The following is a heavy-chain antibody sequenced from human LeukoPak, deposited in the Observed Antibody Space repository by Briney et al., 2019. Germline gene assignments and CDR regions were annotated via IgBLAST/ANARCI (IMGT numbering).Heavy chain of an antibody. J-gene: IGHJ4*02. D-gene: IGHD6-13*01. V-gene: IGHV3-74*01. CDR1: GFTFSSYW. CDR2: INSDGSST. CDR3: AKTGIASSWYDASD. Sequence: GGSLRLSRAASGFTFSSYWMYWVRQAPGKGLVWVSRINSDGSSTSYADSVKGRFTISRDNAKNTLYLEMNSLRAEDTAVYYCAKTGIASSWYDASDWGQGTLVTVSS.